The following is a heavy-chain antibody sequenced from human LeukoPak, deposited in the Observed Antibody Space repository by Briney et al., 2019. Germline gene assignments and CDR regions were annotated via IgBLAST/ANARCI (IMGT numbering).Heavy chain of an antibody. CDR3: ARDSGVVVPAAIGASDAFDI. CDR1: GGSISNYY. J-gene: IGHJ3*02. V-gene: IGHV4-4*07. D-gene: IGHD2-2*02. CDR2: IYTSGST. Sequence: PSETLSLTCTVSGGSISNYYWSWIRQPAGKGLEWIGRIYTSGSTNYNPSLKSRVTMSVDTSKNQFSLKLSSVTAADTAVYYCARDSGVVVPAAIGASDAFDIWGQGTMVTVSS.